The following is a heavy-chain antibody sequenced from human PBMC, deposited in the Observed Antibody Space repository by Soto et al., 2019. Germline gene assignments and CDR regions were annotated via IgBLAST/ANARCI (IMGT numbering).Heavy chain of an antibody. Sequence: ASVKVSCKASGYTFTSYDINWVRQATGQGLEWMGWMNPNSGNTGYAQKFQGRVTMTRNTSISTAYMELSSLRSDDTAVYYCSRVDPGETSPFDHWGQGTLVTVSS. D-gene: IGHD3-10*01. J-gene: IGHJ4*02. CDR2: MNPNSGNT. CDR3: SRVDPGETSPFDH. CDR1: GYTFTSYD. V-gene: IGHV1-8*01.